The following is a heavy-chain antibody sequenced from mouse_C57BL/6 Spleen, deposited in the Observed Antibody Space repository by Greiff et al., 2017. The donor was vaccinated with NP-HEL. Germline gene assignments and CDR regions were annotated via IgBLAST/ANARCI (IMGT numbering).Heavy chain of an antibody. J-gene: IGHJ4*01. Sequence: EVQLQQSGPELVKPGASVKIPCKASGYTFTDYNMDWVKQSHGKSLEWIGDINPNNGGTIYNQKFKGKATLTVDKSSSTAYMELRSLTSEDTAVYYCARRLFFYYGSSYAMDYWGQGTSVTVSS. CDR3: ARRLFFYYGSSYAMDY. V-gene: IGHV1-18*01. D-gene: IGHD1-1*01. CDR2: INPNNGGT. CDR1: GYTFTDYN.